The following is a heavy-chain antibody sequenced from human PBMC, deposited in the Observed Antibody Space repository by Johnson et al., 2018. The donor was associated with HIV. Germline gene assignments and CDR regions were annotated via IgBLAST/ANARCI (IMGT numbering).Heavy chain of an antibody. CDR3: ASPLPTGTTSLDAFDI. Sequence: VQLVESGGGLVKPGGSLRLSCAASRFTFSGYAMSWVRQAPGKGLEWVSAISGNGGTTYYTDSVKGRFTISRDNSKNTLYLQMNSLRAEDTAVYYCASPLPTGTTSLDAFDIWGQGTMVTVSS. D-gene: IGHD1-7*01. CDR2: ISGNGGTT. V-gene: IGHV3-23*04. CDR1: RFTFSGYA. J-gene: IGHJ3*02.